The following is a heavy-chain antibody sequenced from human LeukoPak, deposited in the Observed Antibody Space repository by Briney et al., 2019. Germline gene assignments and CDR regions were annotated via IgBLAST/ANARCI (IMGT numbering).Heavy chain of an antibody. CDR1: GGSITSYH. Sequence: PSETLSLTCTVSGGSITSYHWSWIRQAPGQGLQWIGFICSSGGTNYNPPHNSRVAISLETSKNHFSLMVRSVTSSDTAAYYCVGRNSGYDYAFDIWGQGTMVTVSS. J-gene: IGHJ3*02. V-gene: IGHV4-59*01. D-gene: IGHD5-12*01. CDR3: VGRNSGYDYAFDI. CDR2: ICSSGGT.